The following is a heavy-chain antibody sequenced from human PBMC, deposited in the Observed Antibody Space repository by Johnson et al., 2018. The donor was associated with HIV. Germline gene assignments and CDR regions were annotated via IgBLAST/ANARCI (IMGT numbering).Heavy chain of an antibody. CDR3: ARLPSGYSRDGFNI. Sequence: QVQLVESGGGVVQPGGSLRLSCVASGFTFSSYGMHWVRQAPGKGLEWVAVISYDGSNKYYADSVKGRFTISRDNSKNTLYLQMNSLRADDTAVYYCARLPSGYSRDGFNIWGQGTMVTVSS. J-gene: IGHJ3*02. CDR2: ISYDGSNK. D-gene: IGHD5-18*01. CDR1: GFTFSSYG. V-gene: IGHV3-30*19.